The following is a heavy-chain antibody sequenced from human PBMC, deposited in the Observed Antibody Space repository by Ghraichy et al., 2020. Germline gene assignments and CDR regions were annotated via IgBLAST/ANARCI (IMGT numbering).Heavy chain of an antibody. J-gene: IGHJ2*01. CDR1: GFTVSSNY. CDR3: AREEQWLLGWYFDL. CDR2: IYSGGST. D-gene: IGHD6-19*01. V-gene: IGHV3-53*01. Sequence: GGSLRLSCAASGFTVSSNYMSWVRQAPGKGLEWVSVIYSGGSTYYADSVKGRFTISRDNSKNTLYLQMNSLRAEDTAVYYCAREEQWLLGWYFDLWGRGTLVTVSS.